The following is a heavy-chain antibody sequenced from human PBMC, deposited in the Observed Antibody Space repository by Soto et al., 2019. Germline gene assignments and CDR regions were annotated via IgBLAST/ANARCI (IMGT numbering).Heavy chain of an antibody. J-gene: IGHJ5*02. D-gene: IGHD3-9*01. CDR2: IYYSGST. CDR1: GVSISSYY. CDR3: ARGYDGTILTRGKKKWFDP. Sequence: SETLSLTCTVSGVSISSYYWSWIRQPPGKGLEWIGYIYYSGSTNYNPSLKSRVTISVDTSKNQFSLKLSSVTAPDTAVYYCARGYDGTILTRGKKKWFDPWGQGTLVTVSS. V-gene: IGHV4-59*01.